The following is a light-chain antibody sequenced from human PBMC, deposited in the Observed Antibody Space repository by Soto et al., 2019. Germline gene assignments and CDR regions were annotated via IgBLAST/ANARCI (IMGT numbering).Light chain of an antibody. V-gene: IGKV1-39*01. CDR2: SGS. CDR1: LNINNY. Sequence: IQMTQSPSYLSASVGGRFTVTCRTSLNINNYLKWYQQRPGKAPNLLLNSGSTVQSGVPLRFSGSVSGTNYSLTINSLQPEDFATDYCEQPYRTPVTFGQGTRLEI. J-gene: IGKJ5*01. CDR3: EQPYRTPVT.